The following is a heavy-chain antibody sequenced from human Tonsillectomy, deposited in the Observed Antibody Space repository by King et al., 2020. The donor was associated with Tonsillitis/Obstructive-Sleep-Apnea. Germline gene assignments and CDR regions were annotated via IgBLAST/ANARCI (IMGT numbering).Heavy chain of an antibody. CDR1: GFTFSSYW. D-gene: IGHD6-13*01. J-gene: IGHJ3*02. Sequence: VQLVESGGGLVQPGGSLRLSCAASGFTFSSYWMSWVRQAPGKGLEWVANIKEDGSEKYHVDSVKGRFTISRDNAKNSLYLQMNSLRAEDTAVYYCVRVGIAATVGAFDIWGQGTLVAVSS. V-gene: IGHV3-7*03. CDR2: IKEDGSEK. CDR3: VRVGIAATVGAFDI.